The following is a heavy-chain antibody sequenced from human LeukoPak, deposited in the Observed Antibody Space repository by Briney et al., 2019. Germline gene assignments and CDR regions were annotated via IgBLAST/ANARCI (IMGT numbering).Heavy chain of an antibody. CDR2: ISGSGGST. CDR1: GFTFSSYA. V-gene: IGHV3-23*01. Sequence: RPGGSLRLSCAASGFTFSSYAMSWVRQAPGKGLEWVSAISGSGGSTYYADSVKGRFTISRDNSKNTLYLQMNSLRAEDTAVYYCAKLGLWFGELFKRPFDYWGQGTLVTVSS. J-gene: IGHJ4*02. CDR3: AKLGLWFGELFKRPFDY. D-gene: IGHD3-10*01.